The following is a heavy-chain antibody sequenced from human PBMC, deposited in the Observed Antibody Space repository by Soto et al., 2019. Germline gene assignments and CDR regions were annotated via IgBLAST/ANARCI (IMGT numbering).Heavy chain of an antibody. V-gene: IGHV3-23*01. CDR3: AKGSSSYYYYYYMDV. J-gene: IGHJ6*03. CDR1: GFTFSSYA. CDR2: ISGSGGST. D-gene: IGHD6-6*01. Sequence: EVQLLESGGGLVQPGGSLRLSCAASGFTFSSYAMSWVRQAPGKGLEWVSAISGSGGSTYYADSVKGRFTISRDNSKNTLNLQMNGQRAEDTAVYYCAKGSSSYYYYYYMDVWGKGTTVTVSS.